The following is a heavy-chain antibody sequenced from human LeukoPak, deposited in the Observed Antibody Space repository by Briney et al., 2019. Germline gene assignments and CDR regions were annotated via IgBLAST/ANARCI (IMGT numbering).Heavy chain of an antibody. Sequence: PGGSLRLSCAASGFTFSSYWMHWVRQAPGKGLVWVSRINSDGTTTYADSVKGRFTISRDNAKNTLYLQVNSLRAEDTAIYYCARARPDGASYFDYWGQGILVTVSS. CDR1: GFTFSSYW. CDR3: ARARPDGASYFDY. V-gene: IGHV3-74*01. D-gene: IGHD3-10*01. J-gene: IGHJ4*02. CDR2: INSDGTT.